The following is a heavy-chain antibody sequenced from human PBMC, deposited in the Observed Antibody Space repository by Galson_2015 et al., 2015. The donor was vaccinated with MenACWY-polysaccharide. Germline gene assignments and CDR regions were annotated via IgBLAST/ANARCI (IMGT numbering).Heavy chain of an antibody. CDR2: IGSAGDT. CDR1: GFTLSRYD. CDR3: ARDSAFHYNDSSGPPSDFDY. Sequence: SLRLCCAAAGFTLSRYDMHWVRHAPGKGLEWVSAIGSAGDTYYPGSVKGRFTISRENAKNSLYLQMNSLRAGDTAVYYCARDSAFHYNDSSGPPSDFDYWGQGTLVTVSS. J-gene: IGHJ4*02. V-gene: IGHV3-13*01. D-gene: IGHD3-22*01.